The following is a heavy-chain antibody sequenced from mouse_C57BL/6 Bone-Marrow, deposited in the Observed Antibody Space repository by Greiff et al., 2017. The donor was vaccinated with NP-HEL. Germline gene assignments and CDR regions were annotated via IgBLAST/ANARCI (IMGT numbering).Heavy chain of an antibody. CDR3: TRDESYGNLPRFAY. V-gene: IGHV5-9-1*02. CDR2: ISSGGDYI. Sequence: EVKLMESGEGLVKPGGSLKLSCAASGFTFSSYAMSWVRQTPEKRLEWVAYISSGGDYIYYADTVKGRFTISRDNARNTLYLQMCSLKSEDTAMYYCTRDESYGNLPRFAYWGQGTLVTVSA. CDR1: GFTFSSYA. D-gene: IGHD1-1*01. J-gene: IGHJ3*01.